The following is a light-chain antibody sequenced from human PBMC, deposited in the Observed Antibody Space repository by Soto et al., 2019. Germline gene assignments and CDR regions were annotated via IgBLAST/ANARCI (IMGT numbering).Light chain of an antibody. CDR1: QSVSSY. V-gene: IGKV3-11*01. J-gene: IGKJ2*01. CDR3: QQRSNWPSMFT. CDR2: DAS. Sequence: EIVLTQSPATLSLSPGERATLSCRASQSVSSYLAWYQQKPGQAPRLLIYDASNSATGIPARFSGSGSGTDFTLTISSLDPEDFAVYYCQQRSNWPSMFTFGQGTKLEIK.